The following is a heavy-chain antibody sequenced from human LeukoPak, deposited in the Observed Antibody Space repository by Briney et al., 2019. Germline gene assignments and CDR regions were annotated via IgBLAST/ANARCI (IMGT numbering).Heavy chain of an antibody. D-gene: IGHD6-6*01. CDR2: INSVGCRT. CDR3: VRDRSGSSSVY. J-gene: IGHJ4*02. CDR1: GFTLSNYS. V-gene: IGHV3-74*01. Sequence: GDSLTHLCAASGFTLSNYSMHRFRPAPPQGLVAVSHINSVGCRTTSPDSVKGRFTISRDNAKNTLYLQMNSLRAEDTAVYYCVRDRSGSSSVYWGQGPVVTVSS.